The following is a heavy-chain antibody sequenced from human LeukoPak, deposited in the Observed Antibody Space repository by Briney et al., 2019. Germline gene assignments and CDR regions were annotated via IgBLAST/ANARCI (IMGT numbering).Heavy chain of an antibody. CDR2: INHSGST. J-gene: IGHJ5*02. Sequence: PSETLSLTGAVYGGSFSGYYWSWIRQPPGKGLEWIGEINHSGSTNYNPSLKSRVTISVDTSKNQFSLKLSSVTATDTAVYYCARGLRWFDPWGQGTLVTVSS. CDR3: ARGLRWFDP. V-gene: IGHV4-34*01. CDR1: GGSFSGYY. D-gene: IGHD4-17*01.